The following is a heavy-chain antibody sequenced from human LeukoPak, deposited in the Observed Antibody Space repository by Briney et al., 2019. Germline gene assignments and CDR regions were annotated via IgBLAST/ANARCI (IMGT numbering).Heavy chain of an antibody. CDR1: RFTFNNYE. Sequence: LSCTASRFTFNNYEMNWVRQAPGKGLEWVSYISSSGSTIYYADSVKGRFTISRDNAKNSLYLQMNSLRAEDTAVYYCARDGDYHTEEFDYWGQGTLVTVSS. V-gene: IGHV3-48*03. CDR3: ARDGDYHTEEFDY. CDR2: ISSSGSTI. J-gene: IGHJ4*02. D-gene: IGHD4-17*01.